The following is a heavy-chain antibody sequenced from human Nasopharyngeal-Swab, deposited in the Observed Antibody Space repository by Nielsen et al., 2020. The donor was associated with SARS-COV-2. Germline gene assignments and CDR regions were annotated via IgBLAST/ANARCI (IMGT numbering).Heavy chain of an antibody. J-gene: IGHJ4*02. CDR2: ISYDGSNK. CDR3: ARDRSGWYLDY. V-gene: IGHV3-30*04. D-gene: IGHD6-19*01. Sequence: SLKISRAASGVTFSRYAMHWVRQAPGKGLEWVAVISYDGSNKYYADSVKGRFTISRDNSKNTLYLQMNSLRAEDTAVYYCARDRSGWYLDYWGQGTLVTVSS. CDR1: GVTFSRYA.